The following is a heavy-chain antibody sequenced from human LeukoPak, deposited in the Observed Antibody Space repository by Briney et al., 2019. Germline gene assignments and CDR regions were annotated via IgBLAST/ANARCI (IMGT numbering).Heavy chain of an antibody. CDR1: GNYW. V-gene: IGHV3-48*01. J-gene: IGHJ4*02. CDR2: ISSSSSTI. D-gene: IGHD3-22*01. Sequence: PGGSLRLSCAASGNYWMHWVRQAPGKGLEWVSYISSSSSTIYYADSVKGRFTISRDNAKNSLYLQMNSLRAEDTAVYYCARGAYYYEDWGQGTLVTVSS. CDR3: ARGAYYYED.